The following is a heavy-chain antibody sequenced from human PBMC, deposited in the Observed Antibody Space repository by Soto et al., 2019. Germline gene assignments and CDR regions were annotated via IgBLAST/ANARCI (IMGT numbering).Heavy chain of an antibody. D-gene: IGHD2-8*01. CDR3: ARDAAIGMHDY. J-gene: IGHJ4*02. CDR1: GYTFTSYG. CDR2: ISAYNGNK. V-gene: IGHV1-18*01. Sequence: QVQLVQSGAEVKKPGSSVKVSCKASGYTFTSYGISWLRQAPGQGLEWMGWISAYNGNKKYAQKHQGRVTMTTDTTTSTAYMELRSLRSDVTAVYYCARDAAIGMHDYGGQGTLVTVSS.